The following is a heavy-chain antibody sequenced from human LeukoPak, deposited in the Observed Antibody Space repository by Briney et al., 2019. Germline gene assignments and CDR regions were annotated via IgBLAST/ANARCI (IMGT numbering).Heavy chain of an antibody. V-gene: IGHV3-23*01. CDR3: AKRRGIGTDYYGSGSYYNYFDY. J-gene: IGHJ4*02. CDR2: ISGSGGSA. D-gene: IGHD3-10*01. Sequence: TGGSLRLSCAASGFTFSSYAMSWVRQAPGKGLEWVSAISGSGGSAYYADSVKGRFTISRDNSKNTLYLQMNSLRAEDTAVYYCAKRRGIGTDYYGSGSYYNYFDYWGQGTLVTVSS. CDR1: GFTFSSYA.